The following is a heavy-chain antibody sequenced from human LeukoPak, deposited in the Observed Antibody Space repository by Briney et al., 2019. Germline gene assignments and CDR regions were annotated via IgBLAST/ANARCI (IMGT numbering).Heavy chain of an antibody. CDR3: ARGSPGGANFFQY. Sequence: GGSLRLSCAASGLIVTNNYMSWVRQAPGKGLEWVSVIYVGGTTYYPDSLKGRFGISADSSKNTVYLQINSLRAEDTAVYYCARGSPGGANFFQYWGQGTLVTVSP. D-gene: IGHD2-15*01. J-gene: IGHJ4*02. CDR1: GLIVTNNY. V-gene: IGHV3-66*01. CDR2: IYVGGTT.